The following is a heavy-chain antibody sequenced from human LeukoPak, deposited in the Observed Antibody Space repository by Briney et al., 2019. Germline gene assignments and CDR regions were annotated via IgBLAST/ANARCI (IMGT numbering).Heavy chain of an antibody. CDR3: ARGIAAASERALDI. D-gene: IGHD6-13*01. CDR2: IYSSGST. CDR1: GGSISSYY. Sequence: ASETLSLTCTVSGGSISSYYWSWIRQPAGKGLEWIGRIYSSGSTDYNPSLKSRVTMSVDTSKNQFSLKLTSVTAADTAVYYCARGIAAASERALDIWGQGTTVTVSS. V-gene: IGHV4-4*07. J-gene: IGHJ3*02.